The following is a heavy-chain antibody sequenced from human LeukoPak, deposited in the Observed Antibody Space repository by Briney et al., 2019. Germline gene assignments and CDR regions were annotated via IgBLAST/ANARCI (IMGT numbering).Heavy chain of an antibody. D-gene: IGHD3-10*01. V-gene: IGHV3-30*02. CDR3: ARGPRGGYYGSGSYPYYYYGMDV. J-gene: IGHJ6*02. Sequence: PGGSLRLSCAASGFMSSSYAMHWVRQAPGKGLEWVAFVRYDGSNKYYADSVKGRFTISRDNSKNTLYLQMNSLRAEDTAVYYCARGPRGGYYGSGSYPYYYYGMDVWGQGTTVTVSS. CDR1: GFMSSSYA. CDR2: VRYDGSNK.